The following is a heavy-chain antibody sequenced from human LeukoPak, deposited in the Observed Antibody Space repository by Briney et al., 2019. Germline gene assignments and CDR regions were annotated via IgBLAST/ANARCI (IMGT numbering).Heavy chain of an antibody. CDR3: AKVPFGSSWTRTAYFDY. V-gene: IGHV3-9*01. J-gene: IGHJ4*02. CDR1: GFTFDDYA. D-gene: IGHD6-13*01. Sequence: GGSLRLSCAASGFTFDDYAMHWVRQAPGKGLEWVSGISWNSGSIGYADSVKGRFTISRDNAKNSLYLQMNSLRAEDTALYYCAKVPFGSSWTRTAYFDYWGQGTLVTVSS. CDR2: ISWNSGSI.